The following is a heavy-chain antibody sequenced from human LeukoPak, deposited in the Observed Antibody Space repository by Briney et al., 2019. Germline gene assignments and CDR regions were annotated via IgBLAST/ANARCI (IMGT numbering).Heavy chain of an antibody. CDR3: ATYYSGSGSFTTQFDH. J-gene: IGHJ4*02. D-gene: IGHD3-10*01. CDR1: SSTFSTYG. CDR2: INTHKGNT. Sequence: ASVTVSCKTSSSTFSTYGITWVRQAPGQGLEWMGWINTHKGNTYYAREFQDRVSMTTDASTTTAYMELRSLRSDDTAIYCCATYYSGSGSFTTQFDHWGQGTLVTVSS. V-gene: IGHV1-18*04.